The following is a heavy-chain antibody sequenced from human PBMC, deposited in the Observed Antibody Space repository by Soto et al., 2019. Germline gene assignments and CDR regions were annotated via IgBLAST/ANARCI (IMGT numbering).Heavy chain of an antibody. J-gene: IGHJ4*02. V-gene: IGHV3-7*03. CDR3: ARNRDVTIFREEALFFVF. D-gene: IGHD3-3*01. Sequence: VRLVESGGDLVQPGGSLRLSCAASGFTFSDFWMSWVRQAPGKGLEWVANIKQHGSEKHYVDSVKGRFTISRDNAKNSVYLEMNSLRPEGTAVYYWARNRDVTIFREEALFFVFWGQGTLVSVSS. CDR2: IKQHGSEK. CDR1: GFTFSDFW.